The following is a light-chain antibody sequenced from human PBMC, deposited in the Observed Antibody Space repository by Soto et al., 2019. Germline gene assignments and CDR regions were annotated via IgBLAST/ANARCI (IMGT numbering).Light chain of an antibody. CDR2: DAS. J-gene: IGKJ1*01. V-gene: IGKV3-15*01. CDR1: QSVSSN. CDR3: QQYFDWLRT. Sequence: EIVMTQSPATLSVSPGERATLSCRASQSVSSNLAWYQQKPGQAPRLLIYDASTRATGIPARFSGSGSGTEFTLTISSLQSEDFAVYYCQQYFDWLRTFGQGTKVDIK.